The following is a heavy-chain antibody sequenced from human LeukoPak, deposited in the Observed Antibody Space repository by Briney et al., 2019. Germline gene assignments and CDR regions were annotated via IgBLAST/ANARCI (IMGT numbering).Heavy chain of an antibody. D-gene: IGHD6-13*01. V-gene: IGHV4-4*07. CDR1: GGSISSYY. CDR3: ARVPRIAAAGIGYYYYMDV. CDR2: IYTSGST. J-gene: IGHJ6*03. Sequence: SETLSLTCTVSGGSISSYYWSWIRQPAGKGLEWIGRIYTSGSTNYNPSLKSRVTMSVDTSKNQFSLKLSSVTAADTAVYYCARVPRIAAAGIGYYYYMDVWGKGTTVTVSS.